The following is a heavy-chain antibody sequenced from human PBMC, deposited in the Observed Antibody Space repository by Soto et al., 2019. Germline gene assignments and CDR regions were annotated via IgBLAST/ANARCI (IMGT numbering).Heavy chain of an antibody. CDR1: GYTFTGYF. CDR3: ARGLDCYYTSVYYRVIDQ. D-gene: IGHD3-3*01. J-gene: IGHJ4*02. V-gene: IGHV1-2*02. Sequence: APVKVSCKSSGYTFTGYFIHWVRQAPGQGLEWMGWINANSGGTNYGQKFQGRVTMTRDTSISTAYMELSRLTSDDTALYVCARGLDCYYTSVYYRVIDQRGQGAPVTVA. CDR2: INANSGGT.